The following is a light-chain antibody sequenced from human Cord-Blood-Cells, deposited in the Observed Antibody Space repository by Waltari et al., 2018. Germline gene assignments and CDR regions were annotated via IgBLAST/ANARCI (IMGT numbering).Light chain of an antibody. V-gene: IGLV2-14*03. Sequence: QSALTQPASVSGSPGQSITISCTGTSSDVGGYKYVSWYQQHPGKAPKLMIYDVSNRPSGGSNRVSGSKSCDTASLTISGLQADDEADCYCSSYTSSSTWVFGGGTKLTVL. J-gene: IGLJ3*02. CDR2: DVS. CDR3: SSYTSSSTWV. CDR1: SSDVGGYKY.